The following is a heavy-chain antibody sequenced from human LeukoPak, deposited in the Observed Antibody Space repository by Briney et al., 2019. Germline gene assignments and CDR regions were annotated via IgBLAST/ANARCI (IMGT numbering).Heavy chain of an antibody. Sequence: ASVKVSCKASGYTFTAFYMHWMRQAPGQGLEWMGWVSPSSGATKYAQKFQGRVTMTRDTSTSTAYVELRRLRSDDTAVYYCAREIPSVSPIPTTALDYWGQGTLVTVSS. CDR1: GYTFTAFY. D-gene: IGHD2-2*02. V-gene: IGHV1-2*02. CDR3: AREIPSVSPIPTTALDY. J-gene: IGHJ4*02. CDR2: VSPSSGAT.